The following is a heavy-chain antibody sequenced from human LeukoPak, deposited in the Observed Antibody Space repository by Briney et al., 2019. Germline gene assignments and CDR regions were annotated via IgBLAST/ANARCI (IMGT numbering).Heavy chain of an antibody. CDR2: IYPGDSDT. D-gene: IGHD3/OR15-3a*01. CDR3: AGHSRVGSTWTHFDH. Sequence: GESLKISCKGSGYSFSTYWIGWVRQMPGKGLEWMGIIYPGDSDTRSSPSFQGQVTISADKSISTAYLQWSSLKASDTAIYYCAGHSRVGSTWTHFDHWGRGTLVTVSS. J-gene: IGHJ4*02. V-gene: IGHV5-51*01. CDR1: GYSFSTYW.